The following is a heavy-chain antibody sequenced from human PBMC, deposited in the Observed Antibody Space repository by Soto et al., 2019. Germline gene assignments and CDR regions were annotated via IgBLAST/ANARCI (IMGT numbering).Heavy chain of an antibody. CDR1: GFTFSSYS. Sequence: PGGSLRLSCAASGFTFSSYSMNWVRQAPGKGLEWVSAISGSGGSTYYADSVKGRFTISRDNSKNTLYLQMNSLRAEDTAVYYCAKAGRDVRAYFDYWGQGTLVTVSS. V-gene: IGHV3-23*01. J-gene: IGHJ4*02. CDR3: AKAGRDVRAYFDY. D-gene: IGHD2-21*01. CDR2: ISGSGGST.